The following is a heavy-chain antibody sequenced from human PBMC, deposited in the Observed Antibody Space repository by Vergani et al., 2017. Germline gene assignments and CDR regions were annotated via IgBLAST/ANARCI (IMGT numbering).Heavy chain of an antibody. CDR2: ISSSSAYL. CDR3: ASRDSANGGLDT. J-gene: IGHJ5*02. Sequence: VQLVESGGGLVKPGGSLRSSCEGSGFTFKNNTMTWVRQAPGKGLEWVSSISSSSAYLQYADSVEGRLTISRDNAKNSLFLQMNILRADDTAVYYCASRDSANGGLDTWGQGTLVTVSS. CDR1: GFTFKNNT. V-gene: IGHV3-21*02. D-gene: IGHD2-15*01.